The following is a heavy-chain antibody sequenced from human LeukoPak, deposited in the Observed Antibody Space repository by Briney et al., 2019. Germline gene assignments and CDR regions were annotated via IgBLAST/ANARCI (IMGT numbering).Heavy chain of an antibody. V-gene: IGHV4-34*01. CDR2: INHSGST. D-gene: IGHD6-13*01. CDR1: GGSFSGYY. J-gene: IGHJ6*02. Sequence: PETLSLTCAVYGGSFSGYYWSWIRQPPGKGLEWIGEINHSGSTNYNPSLKSRVTISVDTSKNQFSLKLSSVTAADTAVYYCARGYSSSWYGRYGMDVWGQGTTVTVSS. CDR3: ARGYSSSWYGRYGMDV.